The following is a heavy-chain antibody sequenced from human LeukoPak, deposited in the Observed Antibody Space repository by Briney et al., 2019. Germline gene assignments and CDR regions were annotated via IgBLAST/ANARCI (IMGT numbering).Heavy chain of an antibody. Sequence: SETLSLTCTVSGYSISSGYYWGWIRQPPGKGLEWIGSIYHSGSTYYNPSLKSRVTISVDTSKNQFSLKLSSVTAADTAVYYCARASSLLPKHSSSWYWLDPWGQGTLVTVSS. D-gene: IGHD6-13*01. V-gene: IGHV4-38-2*02. J-gene: IGHJ5*02. CDR1: GYSISSGYY. CDR3: ARASSLLPKHSSSWYWLDP. CDR2: IYHSGST.